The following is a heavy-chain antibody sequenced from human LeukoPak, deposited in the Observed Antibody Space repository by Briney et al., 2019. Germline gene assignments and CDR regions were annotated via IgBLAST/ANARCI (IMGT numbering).Heavy chain of an antibody. CDR1: GGSITSRNW. D-gene: IGHD6-13*01. CDR2: IYHSGTT. J-gene: IGHJ6*02. Sequence: SGTLSLTCAVSGGSITSRNWWSWVRQPPGKGLEWIGEIYHSGTTNYNPSLKSRVTISVDKSKNQFSLKVSSVTAADTAVYYCARDKSISSVGTDYYYYGMDVWGQGTTVTVSS. CDR3: ARDKSISSVGTDYYYYGMDV. V-gene: IGHV4-4*02.